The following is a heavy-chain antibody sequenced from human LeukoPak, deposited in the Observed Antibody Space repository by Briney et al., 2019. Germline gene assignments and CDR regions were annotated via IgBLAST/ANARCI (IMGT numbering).Heavy chain of an antibody. CDR1: GYTFTGYY. J-gene: IGHJ4*02. CDR2: INPNSGGT. V-gene: IGHV1-2*02. CDR3: ARGDGSIAVAGNNYY. Sequence: GASVKVSCKASGYTFTGYYMHWVRQAPGQGLEWMGWINPNSGGTNYAQKFQGRVTMTRDTSISTAYMELSRLRSDDTAVYYCARGDGSIAVAGNNYYWGQGTLVTVSS. D-gene: IGHD6-19*01.